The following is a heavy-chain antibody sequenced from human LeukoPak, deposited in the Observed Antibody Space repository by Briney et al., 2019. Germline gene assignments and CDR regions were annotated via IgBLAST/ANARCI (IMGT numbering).Heavy chain of an antibody. D-gene: IGHD3-10*01. CDR1: GFDFSSYD. CDR3: ARVLWFGGGVGGMGV. CDR2: IGTAGDT. Sequence: GGSLRLSCAASGFDFSSYDMHWVRQATGKGLEWVSGIGTAGDTYYPGSVKGRFTISRENAKNSLYLQMNSLRVGDTAVYYCARVLWFGGGVGGMGVWGQGTTVTVSS. V-gene: IGHV3-13*01. J-gene: IGHJ6*02.